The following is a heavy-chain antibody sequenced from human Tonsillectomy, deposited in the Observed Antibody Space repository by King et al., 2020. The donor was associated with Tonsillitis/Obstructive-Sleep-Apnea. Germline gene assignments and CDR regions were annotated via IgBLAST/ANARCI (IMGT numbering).Heavy chain of an antibody. CDR3: ARSGTMSDDAMDV. Sequence: VQLVESGGGLVQPGGSLRLSCAASGFTFSSYAMTWVRQAPGKGLEWVSSISGSGGRIYYADSVKGRFTISRDNSKNTLYLQMNSLRAEDTAVYYCARSGTMSDDAMDVWGQVTTVTVSS. V-gene: IGHV3-23*04. CDR1: GFTFSSYA. J-gene: IGHJ6*02. D-gene: IGHD1-1*01. CDR2: ISGSGGRI.